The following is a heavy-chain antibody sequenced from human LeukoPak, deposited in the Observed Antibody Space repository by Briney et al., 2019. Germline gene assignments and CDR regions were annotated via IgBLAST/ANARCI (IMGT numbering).Heavy chain of an antibody. CDR1: GFTFSDYF. CDR3: ARDLGGIPTPAFDI. V-gene: IGHV3-11*04. CDR2: ISSSGSTI. Sequence: GGSLRLSCAASGFTFSDYFMSWIRQAPGKGLEWVSDISSSGSTIYYADSVKGRFTISRDNAKSSLYLQMNSLRAEDTAVYYCARDLGGIPTPAFDIWGQGTMVTVSS. D-gene: IGHD3-3*01. J-gene: IGHJ3*02.